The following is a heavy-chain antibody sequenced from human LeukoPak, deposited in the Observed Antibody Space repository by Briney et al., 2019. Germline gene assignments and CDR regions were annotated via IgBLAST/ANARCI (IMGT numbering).Heavy chain of an antibody. CDR3: ARGTHFYYGSGSSYNWFDP. CDR1: GYTFTSYA. D-gene: IGHD3-10*01. V-gene: IGHV1-69*13. CDR2: IIPIFGTA. J-gene: IGHJ5*02. Sequence: ASVKVSCKASGYTFTSYAISWVRQAPGQGLEWMGGIIPIFGTANYAQKFQGRVTITADESTSTAYMELSSLRSEDTAVYYCARGTHFYYGSGSSYNWFDPWGQGTLVTVSS.